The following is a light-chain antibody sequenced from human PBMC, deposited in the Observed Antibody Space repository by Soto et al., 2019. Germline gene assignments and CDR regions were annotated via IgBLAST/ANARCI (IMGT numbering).Light chain of an antibody. CDR2: DVS. V-gene: IGLV2-14*01. J-gene: IGLJ1*01. CDR1: ISYVGAYNY. CDR3: KSFTTSDTYV. Sequence: SALTSPASVSGSAGRSAAISCTGTISYVGAYNYVSWYLQYPGKAPKLVIFDVSFRPSGVSNRFSGSKSGNTASLTISGLQAEDEADYYCKSFTTSDTYVFGTGTKVTVL.